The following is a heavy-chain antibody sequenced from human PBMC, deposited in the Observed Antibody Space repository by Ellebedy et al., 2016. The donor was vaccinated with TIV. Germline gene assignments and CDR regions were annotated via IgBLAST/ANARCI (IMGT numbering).Heavy chain of an antibody. J-gene: IGHJ3*02. CDR2: IRRDGGEK. CDR3: ASGHRGISFGI. D-gene: IGHD3-16*01. V-gene: IGHV3-7*03. Sequence: GESLKISCAASGFTFSSYWMSWVRQVRQAPGEGLEWVANIRRDGGEKSYVDSVKGRLTISRDNAKNSLYLQMNSLRAEDTAVYYCASGHRGISFGIWGQGTMVTVSS. CDR1: GFTFSSYW.